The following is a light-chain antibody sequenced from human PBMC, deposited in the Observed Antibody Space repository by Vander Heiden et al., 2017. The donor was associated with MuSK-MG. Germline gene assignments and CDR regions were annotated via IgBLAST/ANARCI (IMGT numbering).Light chain of an antibody. Sequence: DIQMTQSPSTLSASVGDRVTITCRASQSISTWLDWYQQRPGKAPKLLIYSASSLESGVPSRFSGSGSGTEFTLTISSLQPEDFATYYCQQKKNTPITFGQGTKVDIK. J-gene: IGKJ1*01. CDR3: QQKKNTPIT. V-gene: IGKV1-5*01. CDR1: QSISTW. CDR2: SAS.